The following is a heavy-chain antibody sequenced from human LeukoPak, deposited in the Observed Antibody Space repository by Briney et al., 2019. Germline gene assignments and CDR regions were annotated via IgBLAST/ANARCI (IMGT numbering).Heavy chain of an antibody. CDR2: INHSGST. J-gene: IGHJ3*02. D-gene: IGHD2-15*01. V-gene: IGHV4-34*01. CDR1: GGSFSGYY. CDR3: ARHGTRIFRTVDAFDI. Sequence: SETLSLTCAVCGGSFSGYYWSWIRQPPGKGLEWLGDINHSGSTNYNPSLKSRVTISVDTSKNQFSLKLSSVTAAHTAVYYCARHGTRIFRTVDAFDIWGQGTMVTVSS.